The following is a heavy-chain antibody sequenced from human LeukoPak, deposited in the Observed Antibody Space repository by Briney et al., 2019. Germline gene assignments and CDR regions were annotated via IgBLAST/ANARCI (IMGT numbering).Heavy chain of an antibody. V-gene: IGHV4-61*02. Sequence: SETLSLTCTVSGGSMSSDNFYWSWIRQPAGEGLEWIGRIYTSGSTNYNPSLKSRVTISLDTSKNQFSLKLSFVTAADTAVYYCAREDFWSASYNGWFDPWGQGTLVTVSS. J-gene: IGHJ5*02. D-gene: IGHD3-3*01. CDR2: IYTSGST. CDR1: GGSMSSDNFY. CDR3: AREDFWSASYNGWFDP.